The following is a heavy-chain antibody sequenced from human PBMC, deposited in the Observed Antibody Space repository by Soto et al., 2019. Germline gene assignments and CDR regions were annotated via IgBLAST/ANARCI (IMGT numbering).Heavy chain of an antibody. Sequence: QAQLVQSGAEVKKPGASVKISCKASGYTLSTHDINWVRQAAGQGLEWMGWMDSYTGNTGYAQEFQGRRIMTRATYINAASMELSSLQSEGTAVYFCATGSQTLDYWGQGTLVTVSS. V-gene: IGHV1-8*01. J-gene: IGHJ4*02. CDR2: MDSYTGNT. CDR3: ATGSQTLDY. CDR1: GYTLSTHD.